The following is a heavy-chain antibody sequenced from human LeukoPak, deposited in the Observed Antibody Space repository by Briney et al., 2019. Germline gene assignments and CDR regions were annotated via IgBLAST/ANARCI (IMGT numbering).Heavy chain of an antibody. CDR3: ARHLRDGYNYGRGDY. CDR1: GGSISSSSYY. V-gene: IGHV4-39*01. Sequence: SETLSLTCTVSGGSISSSSYYWGWIRQPPGKGPEWIGSIYYSGSTYYNPSLKSRVTISVDTSKNQFSLKLSSVTAADTAVYYCARHLRDGYNYGRGDYWGQGTLVTVSS. CDR2: IYYSGST. D-gene: IGHD5-24*01. J-gene: IGHJ4*02.